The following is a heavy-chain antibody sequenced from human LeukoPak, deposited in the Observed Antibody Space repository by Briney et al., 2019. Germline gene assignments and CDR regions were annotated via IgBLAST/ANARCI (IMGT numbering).Heavy chain of an antibody. CDR3: AKTGAYSSSSGYIDS. Sequence: PGGSLRLSCAASGFTFKNYAMHWVRQAPGKGLEWVSSISWNSGNVDYADSVKGRFALSRDNAKNSLFPQMNSLRAEDTALYYCAKTGAYSSSSGYIDSWGQGTLVTVSS. CDR2: ISWNSGNV. V-gene: IGHV3-9*01. J-gene: IGHJ4*02. CDR1: GFTFKNYA. D-gene: IGHD6-6*01.